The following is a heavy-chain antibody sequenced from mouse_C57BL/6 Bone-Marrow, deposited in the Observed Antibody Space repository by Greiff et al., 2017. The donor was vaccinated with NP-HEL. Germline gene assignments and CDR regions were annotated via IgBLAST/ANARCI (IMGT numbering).Heavy chain of an antibody. D-gene: IGHD2-1*01. Sequence: EVQLVESGGGLVKPGGSLKLSCAASGFTFSSYAMSWVRQTPEKRLEWVATISDGGSYTYYPDNVKGRFTISRDNAKNNLYLQMSHLKSEDTAMYDCAREFLPQAYWGQGTLVTVSA. CDR3: AREFLPQAY. CDR2: ISDGGSYT. CDR1: GFTFSSYA. J-gene: IGHJ3*01. V-gene: IGHV5-4*01.